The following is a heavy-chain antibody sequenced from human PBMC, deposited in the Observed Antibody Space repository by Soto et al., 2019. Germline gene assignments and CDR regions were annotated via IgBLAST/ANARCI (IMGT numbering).Heavy chain of an antibody. CDR1: GFTIESHL. V-gene: IGHV3-74*01. D-gene: IGHD4-4*01. Sequence: GGSLRLSCVASGFTIESHLMHWVRQCPGKGPVWVSRINVAGTTTTYADSVKGRFTVSRDNAKNTLYLQMNSLRAEDTAVYYCAMEDYKSYYGMDVWGRGTTVTVSS. CDR3: AMEDYKSYYGMDV. J-gene: IGHJ6*02. CDR2: INVAGTTT.